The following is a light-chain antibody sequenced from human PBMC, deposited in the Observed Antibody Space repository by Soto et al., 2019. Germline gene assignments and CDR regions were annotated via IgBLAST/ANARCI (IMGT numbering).Light chain of an antibody. CDR1: TSDVGRYNY. J-gene: IGLJ1*01. CDR3: NSFTTSSTYV. Sequence: QSALTRPASVSGSHGQSISISNTGTTSDVGRYNYVSWYQQHPGKAPKLMIYDVSYRPSWVSNRFSGSKSGITASLTISGLQAEDEADYYCNSFTTSSTYVFGTGTKVTVL. CDR2: DVS. V-gene: IGLV2-14*03.